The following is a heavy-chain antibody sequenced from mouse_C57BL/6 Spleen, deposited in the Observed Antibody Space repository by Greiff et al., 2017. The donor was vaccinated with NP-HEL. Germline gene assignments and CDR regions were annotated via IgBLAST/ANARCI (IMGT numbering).Heavy chain of an antibody. CDR2: ISYDGSN. CDR3: AVYYLYAMDY. J-gene: IGHJ4*01. D-gene: IGHD1-1*01. V-gene: IGHV3-6*01. CDR1: GYSITSGYY. Sequence: EVKLLESGPGLVKPSQSLSLTCSVTGYSITSGYYWNWIRQFPGNKLEWMGYISYDGSNNYNPSLKNRTSITRDTSKNQFFLKLNSVTTEDTATYYCAVYYLYAMDYWGQGTSVTVSS.